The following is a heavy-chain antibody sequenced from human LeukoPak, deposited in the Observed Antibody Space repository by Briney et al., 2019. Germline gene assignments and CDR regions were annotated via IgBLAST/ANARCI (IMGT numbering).Heavy chain of an antibody. J-gene: IGHJ4*02. CDR1: GGSISSSSYY. CDR2: IYYSGST. D-gene: IGHD2-15*01. Sequence: SETLSLTCTVSGGSISSSSYYWGWIRQPPGKGPEWIGSIYYSGSTCYNPSLKSRVTISVDTSKNQFSLKLSSVTAADTAVYYCARDYGGPHYFDYWGQGTLVTVSS. CDR3: ARDYGGPHYFDY. V-gene: IGHV4-39*02.